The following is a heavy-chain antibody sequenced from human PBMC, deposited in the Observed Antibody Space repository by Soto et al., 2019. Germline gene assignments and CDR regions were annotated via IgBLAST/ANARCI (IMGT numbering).Heavy chain of an antibody. D-gene: IGHD2-2*01. V-gene: IGHV1-3*01. CDR1: GYTFTSYA. CDR2: INAGNGNT. J-gene: IGHJ4*02. Sequence: ASVKVSCKASGYTFTSYAMHWVRQAPGQRLEWMGWINAGNGNTKYSQKFQGRVTTTRDTSASTAYMELSSLRSEDTAVYYCARSTGEVHFDYWGQGTLVTVSS. CDR3: ARSTGEVHFDY.